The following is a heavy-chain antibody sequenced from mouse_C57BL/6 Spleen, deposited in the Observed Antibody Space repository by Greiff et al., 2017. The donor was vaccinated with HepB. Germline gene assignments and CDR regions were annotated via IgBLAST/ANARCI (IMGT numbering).Heavy chain of an antibody. CDR2: ISYSGST. J-gene: IGHJ3*01. V-gene: IGHV3-1*01. CDR1: GYSITSGYD. Sequence: VQLKESGPGMVKPSQSLSLTCTVTGYSITSGYDWHWIRHFPGNKLEWMGYISYSGSTNYNPSLKSRISITHDTSKNHFFLKLNSVTTEDTATYYCAREDYGYDGFAYWGQGTLVTVSA. CDR3: AREDYGYDGFAY. D-gene: IGHD2-2*01.